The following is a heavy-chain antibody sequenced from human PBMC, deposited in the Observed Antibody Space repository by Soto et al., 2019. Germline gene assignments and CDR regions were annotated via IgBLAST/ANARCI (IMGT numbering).Heavy chain of an antibody. V-gene: IGHV4-39*01. D-gene: IGHD1-1*01. Sequence: SETLSLTCTVSGGSISSSSYYRGWIRQPPGKGLEWIGSIYYSGSTYYNPSLKSRVTISVDTSKNQFSLKLSSVTAADTAVYYCARLFNDVYYYYYMDVWGKGTTVTVSS. CDR3: ARLFNDVYYYYYMDV. J-gene: IGHJ6*03. CDR1: GGSISSSSYY. CDR2: IYYSGST.